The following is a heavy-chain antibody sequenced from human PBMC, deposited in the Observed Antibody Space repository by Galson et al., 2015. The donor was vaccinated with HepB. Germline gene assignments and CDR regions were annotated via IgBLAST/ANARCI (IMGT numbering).Heavy chain of an antibody. CDR1: GFSLRSSGMR. CDR2: IDWDDDR. D-gene: IGHD3-16*01. CDR3: ARTSTELSGGVFDY. Sequence: PALVKPTQTLTLTCSFSGFSLRSSGMRVSWIRQPPGKALEWLARIDWDDDRVYSTSLRTRLTISKDTSKNQVVLTMTNMDPEDTATYYCARTSTELSGGVFDYWGQGTLVTVSS. V-gene: IGHV2-70*04. J-gene: IGHJ4*02.